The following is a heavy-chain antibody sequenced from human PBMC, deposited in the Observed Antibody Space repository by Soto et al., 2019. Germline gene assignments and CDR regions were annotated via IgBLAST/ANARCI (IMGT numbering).Heavy chain of an antibody. CDR1: GFTFSSYS. J-gene: IGHJ4*02. D-gene: IGHD3-9*01. Sequence: EVQLVESGGGLVKPGGSPRLSCAASGFTFSSYSMNWVRQAPGKGLEWVSSISSSSSYIYYADSVKGRFTISRDNAKNSLYLQMNSLRAEDTAVYYCARERRILTSDYWGQGTLVTVSS. CDR2: ISSSSSYI. CDR3: ARERRILTSDY. V-gene: IGHV3-21*01.